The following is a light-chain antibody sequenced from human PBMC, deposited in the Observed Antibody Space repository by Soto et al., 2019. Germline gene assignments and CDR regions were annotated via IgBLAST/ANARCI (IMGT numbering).Light chain of an antibody. CDR1: QSVSSAY. J-gene: IGKJ2*01. CDR3: QQYFNSPPYT. Sequence: EIVLTQSPGTLSLSPEERATLSCRASQSVSSAYLAWYQQKPGQAPRLLISGASSRATGIPDRFSGSGSGTDFSLTISGLEPEDFAVYYCQQYFNSPPYTFGQGTKLEIK. V-gene: IGKV3-20*01. CDR2: GAS.